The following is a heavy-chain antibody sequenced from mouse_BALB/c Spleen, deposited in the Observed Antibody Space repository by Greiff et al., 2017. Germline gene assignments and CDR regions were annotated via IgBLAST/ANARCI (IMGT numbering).Heavy chain of an antibody. V-gene: IGHV5-9-3*01. CDR1: GFTFSSYA. CDR3: ARQRRPDYYAMDY. J-gene: IGHJ4*01. Sequence: EVMLVESGGGLVKPGGSLKLSCAASGFTFSSYAMSWVRQTPEKRLEWVATISSGGSYTYYPDSVKGRFTISRDNAKNTLYLQMSSLRSEDTAMYYCARQRRPDYYAMDYWGQGTSVTVSS. CDR2: ISSGGSYT.